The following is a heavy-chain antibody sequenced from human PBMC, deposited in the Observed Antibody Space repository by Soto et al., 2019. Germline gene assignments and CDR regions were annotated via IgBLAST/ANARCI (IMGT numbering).Heavy chain of an antibody. J-gene: IGHJ4*02. V-gene: IGHV3-23*01. CDR3: AKEVEGGWYYFDY. CDR1: GFTFSTYA. Sequence: EVQLLESGGGLVQPGGSLTLSCAASGFTFSTYAMTWVGQAPGKGLEWVSTISDSDGSTYYADSVKGRFTISRDNSKNTVYLPMNSLRAEDTAVYYCAKEVEGGWYYFDYWGQGTLVTVSS. CDR2: ISDSDGST. D-gene: IGHD2-15*01.